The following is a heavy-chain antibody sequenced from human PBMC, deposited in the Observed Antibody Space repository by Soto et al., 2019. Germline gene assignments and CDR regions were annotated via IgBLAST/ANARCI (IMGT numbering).Heavy chain of an antibody. CDR3: AIHEATYYNFYGMDV. CDR1: GYSFTTYW. J-gene: IGHJ6*02. Sequence: GESLKISCQSYGYSFTTYWIAWVRQMPGKGLEWMGSIHPGESDTRYSPSFQGQVTISADRSITTAYLQWSSLKASDTAMYYCAIHEATYYNFYGMDVWGQGSTVTVSS. V-gene: IGHV5-51*01. CDR2: IHPGESDT.